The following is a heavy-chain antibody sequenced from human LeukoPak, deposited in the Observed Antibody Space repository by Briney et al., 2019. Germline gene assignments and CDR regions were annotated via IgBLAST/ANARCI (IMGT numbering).Heavy chain of an antibody. J-gene: IGHJ6*03. Sequence: ASVKVSCKASGYTFTSYYMHWVRQAPGQGLEWMGWINPNSGGTNYAQKFQGRVTMTRDTSISTAYMELSRLRSDDTAVYYCARGYSYGEYYYYYYMDVWGKGTTVTVSS. CDR3: ARGYSYGEYYYYYYMDV. V-gene: IGHV1-2*02. CDR2: INPNSGGT. D-gene: IGHD5-18*01. CDR1: GYTFTSYY.